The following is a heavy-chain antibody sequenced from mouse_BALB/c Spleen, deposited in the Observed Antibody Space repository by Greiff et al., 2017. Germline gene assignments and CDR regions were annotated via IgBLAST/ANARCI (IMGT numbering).Heavy chain of an antibody. CDR1: GFNIKDYY. Sequence: VQLKESGAELVRPGALVKLSCKASGFNIKDYYMHWVKQRPEQGLEWIGWIDPENGNTIYDPKFQGKASITADTSSNTAYLQLSSLTSEDTAVYYCARRRGYGVFDYWGQGTTLTVSS. V-gene: IGHV14-1*02. D-gene: IGHD2-2*01. CDR3: ARRRGYGVFDY. CDR2: IDPENGNT. J-gene: IGHJ2*01.